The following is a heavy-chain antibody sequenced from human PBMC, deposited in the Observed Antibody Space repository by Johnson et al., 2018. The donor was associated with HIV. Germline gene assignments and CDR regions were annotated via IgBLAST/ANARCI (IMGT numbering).Heavy chain of an antibody. CDR1: GFTFSSYW. J-gene: IGHJ3*02. D-gene: IGHD6-19*01. CDR3: AKDQEAVLWDAFDI. V-gene: IGHV3-7*05. CDR2: IKQDGSEK. Sequence: VQLVESGGGLVQRGGSLRLSCAASGFTFSSYWMTWVRQAPGKGLEWVANIKQDGSEKHYVDSVKGRFTISRDNAKNSLYLQMNSLRAEDTALYYCAKDQEAVLWDAFDIWGQGTMVTVSS.